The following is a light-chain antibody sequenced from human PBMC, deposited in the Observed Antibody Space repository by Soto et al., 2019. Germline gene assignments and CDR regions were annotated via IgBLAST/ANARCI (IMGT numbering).Light chain of an antibody. CDR1: QSVSSSY. J-gene: IGKJ5*01. V-gene: IGKV3-20*01. CDR3: QQFNSYPIT. CDR2: DAS. Sequence: EIVLTQSPGTLSLSPGERATLSCRASQSVSSSYLAWYQQQPGQAPRLLIYDASNRAAGVPDRFSGSGSGTEFTLTIGGLQPDDFATYYCQQFNSYPITFGQGTRLEI.